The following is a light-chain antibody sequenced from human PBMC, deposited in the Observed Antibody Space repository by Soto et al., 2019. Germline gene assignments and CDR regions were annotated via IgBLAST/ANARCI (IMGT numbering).Light chain of an antibody. V-gene: IGKV1-5*01. J-gene: IGKJ4*01. CDR3: QQDNRFPLT. Sequence: IQMTQSPATLSASVGDRVTITCRASQSDGRWVAWNHQKPGKAPRLLIYDASTLETEVPSRFSGSRSGTEFTLTISSLQTDEFAPDYCQQDNRFPLTVGGGTKGE. CDR2: DAS. CDR1: QSDGRW.